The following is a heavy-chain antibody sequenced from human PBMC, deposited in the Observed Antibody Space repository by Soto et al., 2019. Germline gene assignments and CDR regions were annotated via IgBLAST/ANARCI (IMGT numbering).Heavy chain of an antibody. J-gene: IGHJ3*02. CDR3: ARGKVGATGPFDAFDI. V-gene: IGHV1-69*06. CDR1: GGTFSSYA. CDR2: IIPIFGTA. Sequence: TVKVSCKASGGTFSSYAISWVRQAPGQGLEWMGGIIPIFGTANYAQKFQGRVTITADKSTSRAYMEPSSLRSEDTAVYYCARGKVGATGPFDAFDIWGQGTMVTVSS. D-gene: IGHD1-26*01.